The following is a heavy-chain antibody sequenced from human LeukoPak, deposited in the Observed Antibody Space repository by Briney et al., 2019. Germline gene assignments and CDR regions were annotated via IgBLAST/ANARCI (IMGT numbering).Heavy chain of an antibody. J-gene: IGHJ4*02. D-gene: IGHD3-10*01. Sequence: ASVKVSCKVSGYTLTELSMHWVRQAPGKGLEWMGGFDPEDGETIYAQKFQGRVTLTTDEATSTAYMDLTSLRSEDTAVYYCAIESADTMVRGVTPHWGPGTVITVSS. CDR2: FDPEDGET. CDR1: GYTLTELS. CDR3: AIESADTMVRGVTPH. V-gene: IGHV1-24*01.